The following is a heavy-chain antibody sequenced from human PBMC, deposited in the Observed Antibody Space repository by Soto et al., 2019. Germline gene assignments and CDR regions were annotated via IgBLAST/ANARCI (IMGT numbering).Heavy chain of an antibody. CDR3: ARGRTVSSIGPLLV. CDR2: IGAYHTQT. Sequence: QIQMVQSGAEIKEPGASVKVSCKTSGYPFPFTFPDYGIDWVRQAPGQGLQWKGWIGAYHTQTKYTPQFQDRVAITSDPSTRTVDMELRSLRSDDTATYYCARGRTVSSIGPLLVWGQGTLVSVSS. J-gene: IGHJ1*01. CDR1: GYPFPFTFPDYG. V-gene: IGHV1-18*04. D-gene: IGHD1-1*01.